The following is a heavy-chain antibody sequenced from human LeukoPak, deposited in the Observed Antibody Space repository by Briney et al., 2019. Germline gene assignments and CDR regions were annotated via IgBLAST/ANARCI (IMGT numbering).Heavy chain of an antibody. CDR3: AKESLRVVPSATFDY. CDR2: ISSSGSAI. CDR1: GFTFSDHY. Sequence: PGGSLRLSCAASGFTFSDHYMSWIRQAPGKGLEWLSSISSSGSAIYYADSVKGRFTISRDNAKNSLSLQMNSLRAEDTAVYYCAKESLRVVPSATFDYWGQGTLVTVSS. D-gene: IGHD2-2*01. J-gene: IGHJ4*02. V-gene: IGHV3-11*01.